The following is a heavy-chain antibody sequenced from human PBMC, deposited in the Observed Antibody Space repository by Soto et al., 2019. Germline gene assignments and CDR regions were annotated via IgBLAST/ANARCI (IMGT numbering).Heavy chain of an antibody. CDR2: IIPVFGAT. D-gene: IGHD3-22*01. J-gene: IGHJ4*02. CDR3: AGSPAWSYALSQLVITTFAFY. V-gene: IGHV1-69*01. CDR1: GGTFSSYA. Sequence: QVQLVQSGAEVQKPGSSVKVSCKASGGTFSSYAFSWVRQAPGQGLEWMGGIIPVFGATNYAQTFQGRVTITADASTSTAYMELSSLRSEDTAVYYCAGSPAWSYALSQLVITTFAFYWGQGTLVTVSP.